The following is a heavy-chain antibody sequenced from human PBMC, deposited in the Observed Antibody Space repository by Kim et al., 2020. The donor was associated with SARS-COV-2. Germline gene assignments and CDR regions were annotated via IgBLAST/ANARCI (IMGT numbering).Heavy chain of an antibody. CDR1: GFTFSSYA. Sequence: GGSLRLSCAASGFTFSSYAMHWVRQAPGKGLEWVAVISYDGSNKYYADSVKGRFTISRDNSKNTLYLQMNSLRAEDTAVYYCARAYSGSYYDGFDPWGQGTLVTVSS. CDR2: ISYDGSNK. V-gene: IGHV3-30-3*01. J-gene: IGHJ5*02. CDR3: ARAYSGSYYDGFDP. D-gene: IGHD1-26*01.